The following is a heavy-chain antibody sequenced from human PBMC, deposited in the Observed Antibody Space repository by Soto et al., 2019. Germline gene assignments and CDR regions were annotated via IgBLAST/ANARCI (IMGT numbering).Heavy chain of an antibody. D-gene: IGHD6-19*01. Sequence: GGSLRLSCAASGFSFSDHYMDWVRQAPGKGLEWVGRIRNKANSYTTEYAASVKGRFTISRDDSENSLYRRMNSLKTEDTAVYYCASVTTVTGGYYFDYWGQGTLVTVSS. J-gene: IGHJ4*02. CDR2: IRNKANSYTT. CDR1: GFSFSDHY. CDR3: ASVTTVTGGYYFDY. V-gene: IGHV3-72*01.